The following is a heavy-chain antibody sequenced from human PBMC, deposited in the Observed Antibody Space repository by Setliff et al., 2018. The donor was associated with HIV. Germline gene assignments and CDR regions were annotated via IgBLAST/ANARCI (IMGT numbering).Heavy chain of an antibody. Sequence: SVKVSCKASGGTFSSYAISWVRQAPGQGLDWMGGIIPVFGTTNYAQKFQGRVTITADESTSTAYMELSSLRSEDTAVYYCARGGVYYYDSSGYYDYWGQGTLVTVSS. CDR3: ARGGVYYYDSSGYYDY. J-gene: IGHJ4*02. CDR1: GGTFSSYA. CDR2: IIPVFGTT. D-gene: IGHD3-22*01. V-gene: IGHV1-69*13.